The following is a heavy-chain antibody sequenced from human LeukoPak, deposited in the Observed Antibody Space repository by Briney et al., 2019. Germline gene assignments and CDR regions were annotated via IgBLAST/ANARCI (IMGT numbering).Heavy chain of an antibody. CDR3: ARAGQVGATGTKY. CDR1: GFTFSSYW. CDR2: IKQDGSEK. D-gene: IGHD1-26*01. J-gene: IGHJ4*02. Sequence: GGSLRLSCAASGFTFSSYWMSWVRQAPGKGLEWVANIKQDGSEKYYVDSVKGRFTISRDNAKNSLYLQMNSLRAEDTAVYYCARAGQVGATGTKYWSQGTLVTVSS. V-gene: IGHV3-7*01.